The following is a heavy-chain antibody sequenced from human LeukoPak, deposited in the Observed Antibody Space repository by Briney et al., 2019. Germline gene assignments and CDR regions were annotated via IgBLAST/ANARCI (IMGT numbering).Heavy chain of an antibody. CDR2: ISSSSTTI. V-gene: IGHV3-48*02. Sequence: GGSLRLSCAASGFTFSYYGMNWVRQAPGKGLEWVSYISSSSTTIYYADSVKGRFTISRDNAKNSLYLQMNSLRDEDTAVYYCARTPSGSYSRFDYWGQGTLVTVSS. CDR1: GFTFSYYG. J-gene: IGHJ4*02. CDR3: ARTPSGSYSRFDY. D-gene: IGHD1-26*01.